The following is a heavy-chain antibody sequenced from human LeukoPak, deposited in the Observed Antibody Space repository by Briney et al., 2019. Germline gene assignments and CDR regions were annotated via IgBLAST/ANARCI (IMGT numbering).Heavy chain of an antibody. CDR1: GYTFTSYD. Sequence: ASVTVSCKASGYTFTSYDINWVRQAPGQGLEWMGWMNPNSGNTGYAQKFQGRVTMTRNTSISTAHMELSSLRSEDTAVYYCARGGGYYDSSGYHDYWGQGTLVTVSS. V-gene: IGHV1-8*01. J-gene: IGHJ4*02. D-gene: IGHD3-22*01. CDR2: MNPNSGNT. CDR3: ARGGGYYDSSGYHDY.